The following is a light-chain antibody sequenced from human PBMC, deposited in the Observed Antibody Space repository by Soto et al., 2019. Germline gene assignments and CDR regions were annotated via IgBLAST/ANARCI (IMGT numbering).Light chain of an antibody. J-gene: IGLJ2*01. Sequence: QLVLTQSPSASASLGASVKLTCTLISGHSSYTIAWHQQKPEKGPRYLMNLNSDGSHSKGDGIPDRFSGSSSGTERYLTISSLQSEDEADYYCQTWGTGVVFGGGTKVTVL. CDR1: SGHSSYT. V-gene: IGLV4-69*01. CDR3: QTWGTGVV. CDR2: LNSDGSH.